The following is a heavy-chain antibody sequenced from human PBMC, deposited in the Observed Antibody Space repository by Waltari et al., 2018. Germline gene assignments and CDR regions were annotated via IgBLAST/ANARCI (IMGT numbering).Heavy chain of an antibody. CDR1: GGSISSGSYY. CDR2: IYTSGST. J-gene: IGHJ4*02. CDR3: ARVILEPDFGYFDY. V-gene: IGHV4-61*09. Sequence: QVQLQESGPGLVKPSQTLSLTCTVSGGSISSGSYYWSWIRQPAGKGLEWIGYIYTSGSTNYNPSLKGRVTISVDTSKTQFSLKLSSVTAADTAVYYCARVILEPDFGYFDYWGQGTLVTVSS. D-gene: IGHD3-3*01.